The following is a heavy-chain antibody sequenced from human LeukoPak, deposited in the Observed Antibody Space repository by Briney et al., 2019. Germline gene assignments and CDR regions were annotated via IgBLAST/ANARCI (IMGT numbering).Heavy chain of an antibody. V-gene: IGHV4-34*01. J-gene: IGHJ3*02. CDR2: INHSGST. CDR1: GGSFSGYY. CDR3: ARAEWYSSSWPNAFDI. D-gene: IGHD6-13*01. Sequence: SETLSLTCAVYGGSFSGYYWSWIRHPPGKGREWMGEINHSGSTNYNPSLKSRVTISVDTSKNQFSLKLSSVTAADTAVYYCARAEWYSSSWPNAFDIWGQGTMVTVSS.